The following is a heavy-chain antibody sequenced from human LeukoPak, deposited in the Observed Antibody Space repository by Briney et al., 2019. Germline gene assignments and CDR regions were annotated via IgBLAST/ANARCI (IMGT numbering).Heavy chain of an antibody. CDR1: GVSFDDYY. J-gene: IGHJ4*02. V-gene: IGHV4-34*01. CDR2: INHIGYT. Sequence: SETLSLTCAVSGVSFDDYYWSWVRQNPGKGLEWIGEINHIGYTNDSPSLKSRVTLSIDTSRKQFSLNLRSVTVADTGIYCCTRMTAGHDYWGQGTLVTVSS. D-gene: IGHD2-21*02. CDR3: TRMTAGHDY.